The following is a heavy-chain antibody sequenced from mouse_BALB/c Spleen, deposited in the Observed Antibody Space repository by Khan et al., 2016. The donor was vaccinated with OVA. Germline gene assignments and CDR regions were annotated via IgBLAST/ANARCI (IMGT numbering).Heavy chain of an antibody. J-gene: IGHJ2*01. V-gene: IGHV5-6-4*01. D-gene: IGHD1-1*01. Sequence: EVELVESGGGLVKPGGSLRLSCEASGFTFSSYSMSWVRQTPEKRLEWVATITSGGSYTYYPDSVQGRFTISRDNAKNTLYLHMSSLKSEDTAIFYCTRDSNYYGRSFYFDYWGQGTTLTVSS. CDR3: TRDSNYYGRSFYFDY. CDR2: ITSGGSYT. CDR1: GFTFSSYS.